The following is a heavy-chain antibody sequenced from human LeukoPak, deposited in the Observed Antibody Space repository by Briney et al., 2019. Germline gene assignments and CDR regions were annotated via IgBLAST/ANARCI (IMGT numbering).Heavy chain of an antibody. V-gene: IGHV3-23*01. CDR3: AKERGQQLVAFDI. CDR1: GFTFSSYA. J-gene: IGHJ3*02. D-gene: IGHD6-13*01. Sequence: GGSLRLSCAAPGFTFSSYAMSWVRQAPGKGLEWVSATSGSGGTTYCADSVKGRFTISRDNSKNTLYLQMNSLRAEDTAVYYCAKERGQQLVAFDIWGQGTMVTVSS. CDR2: TSGSGGTT.